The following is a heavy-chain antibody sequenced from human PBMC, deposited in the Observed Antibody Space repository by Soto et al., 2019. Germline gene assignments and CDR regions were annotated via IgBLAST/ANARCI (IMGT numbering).Heavy chain of an antibody. V-gene: IGHV1-69*13. Sequence: SVKVSCKASGGTFSSYAISWVRQAPGQGLEWMGGIIPIFGTANYAQKFQGRLTITADESTSTAYMELSSLRSEDTAVYYCARDIDGYKTNPGYYYGMDVWGQGTTVTVSS. CDR3: ARDIDGYKTNPGYYYGMDV. J-gene: IGHJ6*02. CDR2: IIPIFGTA. D-gene: IGHD5-12*01. CDR1: GGTFSSYA.